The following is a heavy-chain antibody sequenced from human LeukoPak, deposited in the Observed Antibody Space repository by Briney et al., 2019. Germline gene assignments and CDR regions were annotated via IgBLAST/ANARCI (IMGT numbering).Heavy chain of an antibody. V-gene: IGHV3-23*01. J-gene: IGHJ4*02. CDR3: ASLVGATGIGVY. D-gene: IGHD1-26*01. CDR1: GFTFSSYA. CDR2: ISGSGGST. Sequence: GRSLRLSCAASGFTFSSYAMSWVRLAAGKGLEWVSAISGSGGSTYYADSAKGRYTIPRDNSKSTLYRQMNSLRAEDTVVYYCASLVGATGIGVYCGQGTPVTVSS.